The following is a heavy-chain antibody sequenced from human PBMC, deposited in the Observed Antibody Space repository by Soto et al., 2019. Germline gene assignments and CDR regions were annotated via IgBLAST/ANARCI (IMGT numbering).Heavy chain of an antibody. J-gene: IGHJ6*02. Sequence: GGSLRLSCAASGFTFSSYGMHWVRQAPGKGLEWVAVIWYDGSNKYYADSVKGRFTISRDNSKNTLYLQMNSLRAEDTAVYYCARDGRYCSGGSCYFYPPNYGMDVWGQGTTVTVSS. CDR3: ARDGRYCSGGSCYFYPPNYGMDV. CDR1: GFTFSSYG. V-gene: IGHV3-33*01. D-gene: IGHD2-15*01. CDR2: IWYDGSNK.